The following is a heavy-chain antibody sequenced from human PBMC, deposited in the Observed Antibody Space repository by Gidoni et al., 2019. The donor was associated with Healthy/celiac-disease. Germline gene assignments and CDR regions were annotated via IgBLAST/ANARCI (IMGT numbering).Heavy chain of an antibody. Sequence: QVQLQESGPGLVKPSETLSLTCTVSGGSISSYYWSWIRQPPGKGLEWIGYIYYSGSTNYNPSLKSRVTISVDMSKNQFSLKLSSVTAADTAVYYCARHGFYGSGSYGPPIDWGQGTLVTVSS. CDR3: ARHGFYGSGSYGPPID. D-gene: IGHD3-10*01. V-gene: IGHV4-59*08. J-gene: IGHJ4*02. CDR2: IYYSGST. CDR1: GGSISSYY.